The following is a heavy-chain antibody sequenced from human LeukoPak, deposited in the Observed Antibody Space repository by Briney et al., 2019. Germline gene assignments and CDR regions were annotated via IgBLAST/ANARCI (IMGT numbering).Heavy chain of an antibody. Sequence: PGGSLRLSCAASGFTFSSYEMNWVRQAPGKGLEWVSYISSSGYTISYADSVKGRFTISRDNAKNSLYLQMNSLRADDTAVYYCAELGITMIGGVWGKGTTVTISS. CDR3: AELGITMIGGV. V-gene: IGHV3-48*03. D-gene: IGHD3-10*02. J-gene: IGHJ6*04. CDR1: GFTFSSYE. CDR2: ISSSGYTI.